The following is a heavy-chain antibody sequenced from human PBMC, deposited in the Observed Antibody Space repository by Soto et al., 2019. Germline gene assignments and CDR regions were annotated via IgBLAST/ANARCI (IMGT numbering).Heavy chain of an antibody. CDR2: ISSSSSYI. CDR1: GFTFSSYS. CDR3: AREVWKRQPQGDY. Sequence: GGSLRLSCAASGFTFSSYSMNWVRQAPGKGLEWVSSISSSSSYIYYADSVKGRFTISRDNAKNSLYLQMKSLRAEDTAVDYYAREVWKRQPQGDYWGQGPLVTVPS. V-gene: IGHV3-21*01. D-gene: IGHD6-25*01. J-gene: IGHJ4*02.